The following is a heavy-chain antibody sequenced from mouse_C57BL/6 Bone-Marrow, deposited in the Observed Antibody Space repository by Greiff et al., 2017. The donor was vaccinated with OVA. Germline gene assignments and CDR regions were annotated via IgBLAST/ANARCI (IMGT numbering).Heavy chain of an antibody. CDR2: IDPSDSYT. CDR1: GYTFTSYW. Sequence: QVQLQQPGAELVKPGASVKLSCKASGYTFTSYWMQWVKQRPGQGLEWIGEIDPSDSYTNYNQKFKGKATLTVDTSSSTAYMQLSSLTSEDSAVYYCAREGDYYGKWGKGTTLTVSS. V-gene: IGHV1-50*01. CDR3: AREGDYYGK. J-gene: IGHJ2*01. D-gene: IGHD1-1*01.